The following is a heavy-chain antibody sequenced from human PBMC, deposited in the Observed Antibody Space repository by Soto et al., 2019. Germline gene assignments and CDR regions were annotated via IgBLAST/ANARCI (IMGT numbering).Heavy chain of an antibody. D-gene: IGHD2-2*01. CDR1: GCTLSSYA. V-gene: IGHV1-69*06. CDR2: IIPIFGTA. J-gene: IGHJ6*02. CDR3: ASHSQDIVVVPAASLRYGMDV. Sequence: EASVKVSCKASGCTLSSYAISWVRQAPGQGLEWMGGIIPIFGTANYAQKFQGRVTITADKSTSTAYMELSSLRSEDTAVYYCASHSQDIVVVPAASLRYGMDVWGQGTTVTVSS.